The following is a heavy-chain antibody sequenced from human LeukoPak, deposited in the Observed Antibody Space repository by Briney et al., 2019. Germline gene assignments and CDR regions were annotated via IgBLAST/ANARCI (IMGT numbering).Heavy chain of an antibody. CDR3: TRGYCSGGSCHLSFDY. V-gene: IGHV3-49*04. CDR2: IRSKAYGGTT. CDR1: GFTFGDYA. Sequence: PGGSLRLSCTASGFTFGDYAMSWVRQAPGKGLEWVGFIRSKAYGGTTEYAASVKGRFTISRDDSKSIAYLQMNSLKTEDTAVYYCTRGYCSGGSCHLSFDYWGQGTLVTVSS. J-gene: IGHJ4*02. D-gene: IGHD2-15*01.